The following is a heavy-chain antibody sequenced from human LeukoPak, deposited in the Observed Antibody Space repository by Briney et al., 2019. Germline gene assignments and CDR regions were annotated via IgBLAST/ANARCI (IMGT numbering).Heavy chain of an antibody. CDR3: AREGTGYSTGWYEDWFDP. J-gene: IGHJ5*02. V-gene: IGHV4-59*12. CDR2: IYYSGST. CDR1: GGSMNDYY. Sequence: PSETLSLTCTVSGGSMNDYYWNWIRQPPGKGLEWIGYIYYSGSTNYNPSLKSRVTISVDTSKNQFSLKLSSVTAADTAVYYCAREGTGYSTGWYEDWFDPWGQGTLVTVSS. D-gene: IGHD6-19*01.